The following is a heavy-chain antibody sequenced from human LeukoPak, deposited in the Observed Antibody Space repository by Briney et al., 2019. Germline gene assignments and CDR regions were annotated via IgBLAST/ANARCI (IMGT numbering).Heavy chain of an antibody. Sequence: PGGSLRLSCAASGFTFSSYAMHWVRQAPGKGLEWVSYISSSSSTIYYADSVKGRFTISRDNSKNTLYLQMNSLRAEDTAVYYCAKGRGYYYYYMDVWGKGTTVTVSS. J-gene: IGHJ6*03. CDR2: ISSSSSTI. CDR1: GFTFSSYA. CDR3: AKGRGYYYYYMDV. V-gene: IGHV3-48*01.